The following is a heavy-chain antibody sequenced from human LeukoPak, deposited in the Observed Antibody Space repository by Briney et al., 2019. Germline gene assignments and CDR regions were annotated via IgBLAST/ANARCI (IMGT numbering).Heavy chain of an antibody. CDR1: GDSVSSNSAA. J-gene: IGHJ3*02. Sequence: SQTLSLTCAISGDSVSSNSAAWTWIRQSPSRGLEWLGRTYYRSKWFHDYALSVKSRVTINPDTSKNQFSLRLNSVTPEDTAVYYCARGEADGYNLSAFDIWGQGTMVTVSS. D-gene: IGHD5-24*01. V-gene: IGHV6-1*01. CDR3: ARGEADGYNLSAFDI. CDR2: TYYRSKWFH.